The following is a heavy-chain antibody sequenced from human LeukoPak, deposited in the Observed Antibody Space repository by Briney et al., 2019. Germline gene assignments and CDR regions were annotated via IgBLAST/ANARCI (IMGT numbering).Heavy chain of an antibody. Sequence: PGGSLRLSCAASGFTFSSYEMNWDRKAQGKGMEWLSYIIGSGSTTQYEDYVRDRFTISRDNDKNAVYLHMNSLRADDTAIYYCVRDRGGAYSGDNLFDPWGQGTLVTVSS. CDR2: IIGSGSTT. V-gene: IGHV3-48*03. CDR1: GFTFSSYE. D-gene: IGHD2-21*01. J-gene: IGHJ5*02. CDR3: VRDRGGAYSGDNLFDP.